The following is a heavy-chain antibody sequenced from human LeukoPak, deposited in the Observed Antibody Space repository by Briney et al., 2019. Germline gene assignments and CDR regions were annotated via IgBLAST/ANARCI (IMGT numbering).Heavy chain of an antibody. Sequence: SETLSLTCTVSGGSISGYYWSWIRRPPGKGLEWSGYIYYSGNTNFNPSLKSRLTISVDTFKNQFSLKLSSVTAADTAVYYCARLSRIATAGTSYYHSMDIWGQGTTVTVAS. CDR3: ARLSRIATAGTSYYHSMDI. CDR2: IYYSGNT. D-gene: IGHD6-13*01. V-gene: IGHV4-59*08. J-gene: IGHJ6*02. CDR1: GGSISGYY.